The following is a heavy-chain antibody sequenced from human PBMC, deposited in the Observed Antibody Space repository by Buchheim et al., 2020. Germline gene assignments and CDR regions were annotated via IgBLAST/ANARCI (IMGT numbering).Heavy chain of an antibody. V-gene: IGHV3-30*04. Sequence: QVQLVESGGGVVQPGRSLRLSCAASGFTFSSYAMHWVRQAPGKGLEWVAVISYDGSNKYYADSVKGRFTISRDNSKNTLYLQMNSLRAEDTAVYYCARIPGYSSGWSADQDCWGQGTL. D-gene: IGHD6-19*01. CDR3: ARIPGYSSGWSADQDC. CDR1: GFTFSSYA. J-gene: IGHJ4*02. CDR2: ISYDGSNK.